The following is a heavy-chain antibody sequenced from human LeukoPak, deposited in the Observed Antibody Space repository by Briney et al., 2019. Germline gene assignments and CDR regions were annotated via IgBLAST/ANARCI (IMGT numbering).Heavy chain of an antibody. CDR2: LYPTGSA. D-gene: IGHD6-19*01. J-gene: IGHJ4*02. Sequence: LETLSLTCTVSGGSISSYYWSWIRQPAWKGLEGIGRLYPTGSADYNPSLPSRVALSVDTSKTQFSLNLDSVTAADTAVYCARDLAVAGTVAALGYWGQGTQVTVSS. CDR3: ARDLAVAGTVAALGY. V-gene: IGHV4-4*07. CDR1: GGSISSYY.